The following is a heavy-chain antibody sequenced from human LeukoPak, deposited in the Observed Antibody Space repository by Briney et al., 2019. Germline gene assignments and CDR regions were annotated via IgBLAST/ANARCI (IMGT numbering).Heavy chain of an antibody. D-gene: IGHD2-2*01. CDR3: AKRDQLLYAFDI. Sequence: GGSLRLSCAASGFTFSSYGMHWVRQAPGKGLEWVAFIRYDGTNTYHADSVKGRFTISRDNAKNSLYLQMNSLRAEDTAVYYCAKRDQLLYAFDIWGQGTMVTVSS. V-gene: IGHV3-30*02. J-gene: IGHJ3*02. CDR2: IRYDGTNT. CDR1: GFTFSSYG.